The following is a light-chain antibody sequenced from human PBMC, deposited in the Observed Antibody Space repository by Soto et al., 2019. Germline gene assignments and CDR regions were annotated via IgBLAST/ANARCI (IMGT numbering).Light chain of an antibody. V-gene: IGLV4-69*01. CDR1: SGHGNYV. J-gene: IGLJ2*01. Sequence: QLVLTQSPSASASLGASVKLTCTLSSGHGNYVIAWHQQQPEKGPRYLMKVKSDGSHSKGDGIPDRFSGSSSGAERYLASSSLQSEDEADYYCQNWDTGNVVFGGGTKLTVL. CDR2: VKSDGSH. CDR3: QNWDTGNVV.